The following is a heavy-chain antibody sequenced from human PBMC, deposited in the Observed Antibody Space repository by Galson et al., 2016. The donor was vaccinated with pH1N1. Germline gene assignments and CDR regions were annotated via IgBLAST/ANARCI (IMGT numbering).Heavy chain of an antibody. Sequence: PALVKPTQTLTLTCTFSGFSVTTSGVGVGWIRQPPGKAPEWLAHIYWDDDERYSPSLKGRLTITKDTSKNQVVLTMTNMAPVDTGTYYCAHREVTITNAFDVWGPGTLVTVSS. J-gene: IGHJ3*01. CDR1: GFSVTTSGVG. D-gene: IGHD5-12*01. CDR2: IYWDDDE. CDR3: AHREVTITNAFDV. V-gene: IGHV2-5*02.